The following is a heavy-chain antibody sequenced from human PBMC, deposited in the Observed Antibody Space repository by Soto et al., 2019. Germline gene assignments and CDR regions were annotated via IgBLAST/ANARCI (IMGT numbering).Heavy chain of an antibody. CDR2: IFSSGST. CDR3: ATGYFRRFDS. J-gene: IGHJ4*02. Sequence: SETLSLTCTVSGGSINTFYWSWFRQPAGKGLEWIGRIFSSGSTSFNPSLESRVAMSVDTSKNQFSLNLTSVTAADTAVYYCATGYFRRFDSWGQGTLVTVSS. CDR1: GGSINTFY. V-gene: IGHV4-4*07. D-gene: IGHD3-22*01.